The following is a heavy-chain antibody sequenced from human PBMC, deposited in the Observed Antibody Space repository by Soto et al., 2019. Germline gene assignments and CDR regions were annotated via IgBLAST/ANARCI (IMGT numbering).Heavy chain of an antibody. V-gene: IGHV3-23*01. CDR1: GFHFSNYA. CDR2: ISGNSDHA. CDR3: ARAPSEYIWGSYLRYFEY. J-gene: IGHJ4*02. Sequence: EVELLESGGAFIQPGGSLRLSCAASGFHFSNYAMDWVRQASGQGLEWVSGISGNSDHAFYADSVKGRFTSSRDNSRNTLYLHMESLRAEDTATYYCARAPSEYIWGSYLRYFEYWGQGTLVAVSS. D-gene: IGHD3-16*02.